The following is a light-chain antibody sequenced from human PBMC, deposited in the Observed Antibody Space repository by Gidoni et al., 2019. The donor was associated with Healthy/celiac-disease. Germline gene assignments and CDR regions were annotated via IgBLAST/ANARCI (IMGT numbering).Light chain of an antibody. CDR3: QQYGSSPFT. V-gene: IGKV3-20*01. Sequence: IVLTQSPGTLSLSPGERATLSCRASQSVSSSYLAWYQQKPGQAPRLLIYGASSRATGIPDRFSGSGSGTDFTLTISRLVPEDFAVYYCQQYGSSPFTFGPGTKVDIK. J-gene: IGKJ3*01. CDR1: QSVSSSY. CDR2: GAS.